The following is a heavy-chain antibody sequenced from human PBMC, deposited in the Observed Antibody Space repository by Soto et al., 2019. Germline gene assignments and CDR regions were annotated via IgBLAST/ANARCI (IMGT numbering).Heavy chain of an antibody. J-gene: IGHJ2*01. CDR2: IIPIFGTA. CDR1: GGTFSSYA. D-gene: IGHD6-6*01. CDR3: ARDRAIAARPNWYFDL. Sequence: QVQLVQSGAEVKKPGSSVKVSCKASGGTFSSYAISWVRQAPGQGLEWMGGIIPIFGTANYEQKFQGRVTITADESTSTAYMELSSLRSEDTAVYYCARDRAIAARPNWYFDLWGRGTLVTVSS. V-gene: IGHV1-69*01.